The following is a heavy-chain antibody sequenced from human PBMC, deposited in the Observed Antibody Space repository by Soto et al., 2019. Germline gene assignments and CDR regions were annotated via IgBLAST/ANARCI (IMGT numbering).Heavy chain of an antibody. Sequence: GGSLRLSCAASGFTFSSFGMNWVRQAPGMGLDWVSYIGSSSSPIYYADSVKGRFTISRDNAKNSLYLQMNSLRDDDTAVYYCARDVDDILTGLSDAFDIWGQGTMVTVSS. CDR2: IGSSSSPI. J-gene: IGHJ3*02. CDR1: GFTFSSFG. CDR3: ARDVDDILTGLSDAFDI. V-gene: IGHV3-48*02. D-gene: IGHD3-9*01.